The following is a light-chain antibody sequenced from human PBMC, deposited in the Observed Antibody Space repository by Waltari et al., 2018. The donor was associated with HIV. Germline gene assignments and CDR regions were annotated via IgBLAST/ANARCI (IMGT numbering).Light chain of an antibody. CDR3: AAWDDSLLYV. CDR2: RNN. J-gene: IGLJ1*01. V-gene: IGLV1-47*01. CDR1: SSNIGSNY. Sequence: QSVLTQPPSASGTPGQRVTISSSGSSSNIGSNYVYWYQQPPGTAPKLLIYRNNQRPSGVPDRFSGSKSGTSASLAISGVRSEDEADYYCAAWDDSLLYVFGTGTKVTVL.